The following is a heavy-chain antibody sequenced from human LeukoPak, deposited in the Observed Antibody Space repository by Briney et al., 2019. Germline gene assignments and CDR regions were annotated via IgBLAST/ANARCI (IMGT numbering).Heavy chain of an antibody. CDR1: GFTFSSYW. CDR2: INSDGSTT. V-gene: IGHV3-74*01. CDR3: VGGSYYFDY. D-gene: IGHD1-26*01. Sequence: PGGSLRLSCAASGFTFSSYWMHWVRQAPGKGLVWVSRINSDGSTTSYADSVKGRITISRDNAKNTLYPQMNSLRAEDTAVYYCVGGSYYFDYWGQGTLVTVSS. J-gene: IGHJ4*02.